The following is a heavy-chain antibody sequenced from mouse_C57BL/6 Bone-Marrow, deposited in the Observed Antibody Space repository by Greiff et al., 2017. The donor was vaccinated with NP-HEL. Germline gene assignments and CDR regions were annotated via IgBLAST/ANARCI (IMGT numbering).Heavy chain of an antibody. CDR3: ARAPPYDGYTLYAMDY. D-gene: IGHD2-3*01. CDR2: INPNNGGT. V-gene: IGHV1-18*01. CDR1: GYTFTDYN. Sequence: EVKLQESGPELVKPGASVKIPCKASGYTFTDYNMDWVKQSHGKSLEWIGDINPNNGGTIYNQKFKGKATLTVDKSSSTAYMELRSLTSEDTAVYYCARAPPYDGYTLYAMDYWGQGTSVTVSS. J-gene: IGHJ4*01.